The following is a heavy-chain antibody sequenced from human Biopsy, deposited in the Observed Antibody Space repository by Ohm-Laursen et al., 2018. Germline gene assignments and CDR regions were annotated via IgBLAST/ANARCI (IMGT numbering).Heavy chain of an antibody. CDR1: SYTFTDYN. J-gene: IGHJ4*02. CDR3: ARDPLNVHKHFDY. Sequence: ATVKISCKASSYTFTDYNINWMRQAPGQGLEWLGYINCKTGATNYAQKFQGTVTMTRDTSISTAYLALGTLRSADSAIYYCARDPLNVHKHFDYWGQGSLVTVSS. D-gene: IGHD1-1*01. V-gene: IGHV1-2*02. CDR2: INCKTGAT.